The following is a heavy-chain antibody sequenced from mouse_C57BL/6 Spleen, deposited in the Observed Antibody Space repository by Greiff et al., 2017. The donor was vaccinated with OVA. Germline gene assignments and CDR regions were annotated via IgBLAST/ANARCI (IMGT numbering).Heavy chain of an antibody. V-gene: IGHV1-15*01. Sequence: QVHVKQSGAELVRPGASVTLSCKASGYTFTDYEMHWVKQTPVHGLEWIGAIDPETGGTAYNQKFKGKAILTADKSSSTAYMELRSLTSEDSAVYYCTRGGRFYYFDYWGQGTTLTVSS. J-gene: IGHJ2*01. CDR2: IDPETGGT. CDR3: TRGGRFYYFDY. CDR1: GYTFTDYE.